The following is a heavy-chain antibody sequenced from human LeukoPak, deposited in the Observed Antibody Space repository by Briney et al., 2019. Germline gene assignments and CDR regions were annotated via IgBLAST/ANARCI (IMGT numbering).Heavy chain of an antibody. J-gene: IGHJ4*02. CDR3: ARDLATGTTI. Sequence: GASVNVSCKASGGTFSSYAISWVRQAPGQGLEWMGGIIPIFGTANYAQKFQGRVTITTDESTSTAYMELSSLRSEDTAVYYCARDLATGTTIWGQGTLVTVSS. CDR2: IIPIFGTA. D-gene: IGHD1-1*01. V-gene: IGHV1-69*05. CDR1: GGTFSSYA.